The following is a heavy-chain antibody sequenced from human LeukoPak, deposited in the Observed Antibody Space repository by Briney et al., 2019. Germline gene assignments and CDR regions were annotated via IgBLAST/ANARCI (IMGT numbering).Heavy chain of an antibody. CDR3: ARSMVLIAAAGKGFDY. CDR1: GGSFSGYY. D-gene: IGHD6-13*01. V-gene: IGHV4-34*01. Sequence: SETLSLTCAVYGGSFSGYYWSWIRQPPGKGLEWIGEINHSGSTNYNPSLKSRVTVSVDTSKNQFSLKVSSVTAADTAVYYCARSMVLIAAAGKGFDYWGQGTLVTVSS. J-gene: IGHJ4*02. CDR2: INHSGST.